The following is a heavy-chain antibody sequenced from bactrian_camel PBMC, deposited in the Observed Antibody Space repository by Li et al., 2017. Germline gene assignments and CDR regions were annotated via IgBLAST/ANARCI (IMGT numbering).Heavy chain of an antibody. D-gene: IGHD3*01. CDR3: AADYYLLPTLKVEDFRY. V-gene: IGHV3S42*01. J-gene: IGHJ6*01. CDR1: GYTSSSFC. CDR2: IDSDGVT. Sequence: DVQLVESGGGSVQAGGSLRLSCTASGYTSSSFCMGWFRQAPGKEREGVAVIDSDGVTSYAESVKGRFTISKANAKDTLYLQMNSLKPEDTAMYYCAADYYLLPTLKVEDFRYWGQGTQVTVS.